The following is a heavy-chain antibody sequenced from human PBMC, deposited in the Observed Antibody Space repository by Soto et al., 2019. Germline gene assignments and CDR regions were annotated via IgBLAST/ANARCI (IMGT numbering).Heavy chain of an antibody. Sequence: PGGSLRLSCAASGFTFSSYSMNWVRQAPGKXLEWVSSISSSSSYIYYADSVKGRFTISRDNAKNSLYLQMNSLRAEDTAVYYCARDLHDYVWGSYRLEGSFDYWGQGTLVTVSS. V-gene: IGHV3-21*01. CDR3: ARDLHDYVWGSYRLEGSFDY. CDR2: ISSSSSYI. D-gene: IGHD3-16*02. CDR1: GFTFSSYS. J-gene: IGHJ4*02.